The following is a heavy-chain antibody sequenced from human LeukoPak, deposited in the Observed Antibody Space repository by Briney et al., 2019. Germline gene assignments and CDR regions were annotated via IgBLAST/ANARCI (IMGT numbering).Heavy chain of an antibody. Sequence: PGGSLRLSCAASGFTFSNYGMHWVRQAPGRGLEWVAHIQSDGSNTYSADSVKGRFTISRDNPRNTLHLQMNRLRPEDAAVYYCAKRYCKSATCRSDMDAWGQGTTVTVSS. V-gene: IGHV3-30*02. D-gene: IGHD2-15*01. CDR3: AKRYCKSATCRSDMDA. CDR1: GFTFSNYG. J-gene: IGHJ6*02. CDR2: IQSDGSNT.